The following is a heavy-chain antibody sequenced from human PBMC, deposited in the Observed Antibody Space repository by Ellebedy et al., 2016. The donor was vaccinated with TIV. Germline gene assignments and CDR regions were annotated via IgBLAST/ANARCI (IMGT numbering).Heavy chain of an antibody. CDR2: INHSGST. CDR3: ARGFRWFDP. Sequence: SETLSLXXAVYGGSFSGYYWSWIRQPPGKGLEWIGEINHSGSTNYNPSLKSRVTISVDTSKNQFSLKLSSVTAADTAVYYCARGFRWFDPWGQGTLVTVSS. V-gene: IGHV4-34*01. CDR1: GGSFSGYY. J-gene: IGHJ5*02.